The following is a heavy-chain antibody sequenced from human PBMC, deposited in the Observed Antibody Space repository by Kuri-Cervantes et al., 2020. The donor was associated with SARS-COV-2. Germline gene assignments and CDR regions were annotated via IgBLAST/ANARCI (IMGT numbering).Heavy chain of an antibody. CDR3: ARAVSGVSNPYYFDY. Sequence: GESLKISCKGSGYSFSDYWIGWVRQMPGKGLEWMGIIYPGDSDTRYRPSFQGRVTISADTSIGTAYLRWSSLRASDTAIYYCARAVSGVSNPYYFDYRGPGTLVTVSS. V-gene: IGHV5-51*01. CDR2: IYPGDSDT. D-gene: IGHD3-10*01. J-gene: IGHJ4*02. CDR1: GYSFSDYW.